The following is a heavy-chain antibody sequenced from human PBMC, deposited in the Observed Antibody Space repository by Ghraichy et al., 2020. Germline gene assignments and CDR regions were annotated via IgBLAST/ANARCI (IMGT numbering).Heavy chain of an antibody. CDR3: ARVPLWFRDHWYFDL. Sequence: ASVKVSCKASGYTFTGYYMHWVRQAPGQGLEWMGRINPNSGGTNYAQKFQGRVTMTRDTSISTAYMELSRLRSDDTAVYYCARVPLWFRDHWYFDLWGRGTLVTVSS. V-gene: IGHV1-2*06. CDR2: INPNSGGT. D-gene: IGHD3-10*01. J-gene: IGHJ2*01. CDR1: GYTFTGYY.